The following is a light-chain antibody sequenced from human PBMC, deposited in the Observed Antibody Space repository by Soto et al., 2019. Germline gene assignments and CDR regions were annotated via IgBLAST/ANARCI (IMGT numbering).Light chain of an antibody. CDR1: QSVISNY. CDR3: QKYDTSPYS. CDR2: GAS. V-gene: IGKV3-20*01. J-gene: IGKJ2*03. Sequence: ESVLTQSPGTLSLSPGEGATLSCRSSQSVISNYLAWFQKKPGQAPRLFIYGASNRATVIPDRFSGSGSGTDFTLTISRLEPEDFAVYYCQKYDTSPYSFGHGTNLEIK.